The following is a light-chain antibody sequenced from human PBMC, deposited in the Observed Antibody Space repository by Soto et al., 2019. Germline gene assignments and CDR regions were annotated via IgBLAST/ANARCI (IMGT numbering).Light chain of an antibody. CDR3: QQYNSYSCT. CDR2: DAS. J-gene: IGKJ1*01. Sequence: DIQMTPSASTLSASVGDRVTITCRASQSISSWLAWYQQKPGKAPKLLIYDASSLESGVPSRFSGSGSGTEFTLTISSLQPDDFATYYCQQYNSYSCTFGQGTKVEIK. CDR1: QSISSW. V-gene: IGKV1-5*01.